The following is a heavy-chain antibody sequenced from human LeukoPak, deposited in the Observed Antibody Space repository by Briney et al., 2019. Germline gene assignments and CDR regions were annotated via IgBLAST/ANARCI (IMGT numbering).Heavy chain of an antibody. Sequence: ASVKVSCKASGYTFTSSFIHWVRQAPGQGLEWMGIINPRGDSISYAQKFQGRVTLTRDTSTSTVYMELSSLRSEDTAVYYCARETPYSSGFHYFDYWGQGTLVTVSS. D-gene: IGHD6-19*01. V-gene: IGHV1-46*01. CDR2: INPRGDSI. CDR3: ARETPYSSGFHYFDY. J-gene: IGHJ4*02. CDR1: GYTFTSSF.